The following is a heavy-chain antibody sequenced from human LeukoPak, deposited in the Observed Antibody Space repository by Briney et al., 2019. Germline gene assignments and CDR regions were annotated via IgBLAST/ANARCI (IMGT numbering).Heavy chain of an antibody. D-gene: IGHD3-9*01. CDR2: IYPGDPDI. Sequence: GESLKISCKGSGYSFSSYWIAWVRQMPGKGLEWMGIIYPGDPDIRYSPSFQGRVTISADKSISTAYLQWSSLQASDTAMYYCAKGTLDGSNYDILTLVNWGQGTLVTVSS. V-gene: IGHV5-51*01. J-gene: IGHJ4*02. CDR3: AKGTLDGSNYDILTLVN. CDR1: GYSFSSYW.